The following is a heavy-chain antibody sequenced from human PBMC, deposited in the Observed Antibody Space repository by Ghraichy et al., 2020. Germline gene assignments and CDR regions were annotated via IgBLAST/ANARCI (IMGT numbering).Heavy chain of an antibody. Sequence: GGSLRLSCAASGFTFSSYEMNWVRQAPGKGLEWVSYISSSGSTIYYADSVKGRFTISRDNAKNSLYLQMNSLRAEDTAVYYCARGYYYDSSGYFDIWGQGTMVTVSS. CDR1: GFTFSSYE. D-gene: IGHD3-22*01. CDR3: ARGYYYDSSGYFDI. J-gene: IGHJ3*02. V-gene: IGHV3-48*03. CDR2: ISSSGSTI.